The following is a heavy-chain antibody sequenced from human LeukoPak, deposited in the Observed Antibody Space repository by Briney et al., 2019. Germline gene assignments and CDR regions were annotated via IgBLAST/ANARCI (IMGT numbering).Heavy chain of an antibody. D-gene: IGHD6-13*01. CDR2: ISYDGSNK. V-gene: IGHV3-30-3*01. Sequence: GRSLRLSCAASGFTFSSYAMHWVRQALGKGLEWVAVISYDGSNKYYADSVKGRFTISRDNSKNTLYLQMNSLRAEDTAVYYCEWSGYSSSSRYYFDYWGQGTLVTVSS. J-gene: IGHJ4*02. CDR3: EWSGYSSSSRYYFDY. CDR1: GFTFSSYA.